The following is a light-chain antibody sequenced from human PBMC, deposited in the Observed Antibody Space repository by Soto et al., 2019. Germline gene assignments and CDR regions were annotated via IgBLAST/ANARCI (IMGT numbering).Light chain of an antibody. Sequence: DIQMTQSPSTLSASVGDRVTITCRASQSISNWLAWYQQRPGKAPKLLIYDASSLESGVPSRFSGSGFGTEFTLTISSLQPDDFATYYCQQYNTYSTFGQGTKVDLK. CDR3: QQYNTYST. CDR1: QSISNW. CDR2: DAS. V-gene: IGKV1-5*01. J-gene: IGKJ1*01.